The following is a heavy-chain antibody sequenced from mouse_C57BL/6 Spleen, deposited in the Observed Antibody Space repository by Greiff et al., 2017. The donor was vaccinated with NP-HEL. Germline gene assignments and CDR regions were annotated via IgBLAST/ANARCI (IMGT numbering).Heavy chain of an antibody. CDR2: IHPNSGST. J-gene: IGHJ4*01. V-gene: IGHV1-64*01. D-gene: IGHD2-2*01. Sequence: QVQLQQPGAELVKPGASVKLSCKASGYTFTSYWMHWVKQRPGQGLEWIGMIHPNSGSTNYNEKFKSKATLTVDKSSSTAYMQLSSLTSEDSAVYYCARWEVTTTMDYWGQGTSVTVSS. CDR3: ARWEVTTTMDY. CDR1: GYTFTSYW.